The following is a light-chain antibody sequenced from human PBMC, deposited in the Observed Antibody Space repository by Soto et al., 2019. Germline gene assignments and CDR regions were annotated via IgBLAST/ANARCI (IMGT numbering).Light chain of an antibody. V-gene: IGKV3-15*01. J-gene: IGKJ1*01. CDR1: QIVSSN. CDR2: DAS. Sequence: EIVMTQSPATLSVSPGERATLSCRASQIVSSNLAWYQQKPGQAPRLLIYDASTRATAVPARFSGSGSGTEFTLTISSLQSEDFAVYFCQQYNNWPRTFGQGTKVDIK. CDR3: QQYNNWPRT.